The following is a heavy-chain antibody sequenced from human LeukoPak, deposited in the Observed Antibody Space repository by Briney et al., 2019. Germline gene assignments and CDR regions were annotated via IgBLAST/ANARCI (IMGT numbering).Heavy chain of an antibody. J-gene: IGHJ4*02. CDR3: ARGPGIQHPQFDY. V-gene: IGHV3-64*01. D-gene: IGHD5-18*01. CDR2: ISSNGGST. CDR1: GFTFSSYA. Sequence: GGSLRLSCAASGFTFSSYAMHWVRQAPGKGLEYVSAISSNGGSTYYANSVKGRFTISRDNSKNTLYLQMGSLRAEDMAVYYCARGPGIQHPQFDYWGQGTLVTVSS.